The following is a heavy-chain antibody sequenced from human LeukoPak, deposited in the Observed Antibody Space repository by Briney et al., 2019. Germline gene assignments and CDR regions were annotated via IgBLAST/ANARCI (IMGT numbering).Heavy chain of an antibody. CDR1: SGSFSGYY. CDR2: INHSGST. Sequence: SETLSLTCAVYSGSFSGYYWSWIRQPPGKGLEWIGEINHSGSTNYNPSLKSRVTISVDTSKNQFSLKLSSVTAADTAVYYCASRYYGSGLMWGQGTLVTVSS. D-gene: IGHD3-10*01. CDR3: ASRYYGSGLM. J-gene: IGHJ4*02. V-gene: IGHV4-34*01.